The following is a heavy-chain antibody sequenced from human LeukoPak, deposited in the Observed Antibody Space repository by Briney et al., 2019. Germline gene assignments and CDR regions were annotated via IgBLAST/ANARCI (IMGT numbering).Heavy chain of an antibody. V-gene: IGHV4-34*01. CDR2: INHSGST. CDR3: ARGNRPHYYDSSGFLKY. Sequence: SETLSRTCAVYGGSFSGYYWSWIRQPPGKGLEWIGEINHSGSTNYNPSLKSRVTISVDTSKNQFSLKLSSVTAADTAVYYCARGNRPHYYDSSGFLKYWGQGTLVTVSS. D-gene: IGHD3-22*01. CDR1: GGSFSGYY. J-gene: IGHJ4*02.